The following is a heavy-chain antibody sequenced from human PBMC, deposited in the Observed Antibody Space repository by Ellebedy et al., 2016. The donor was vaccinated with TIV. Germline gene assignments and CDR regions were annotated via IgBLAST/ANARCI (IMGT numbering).Heavy chain of an antibody. J-gene: IGHJ4*02. CDR1: GGSFSDYY. Sequence: SETLSLTXAVYGGSFSDYYWTWVRQPPGEGLEWIGDINHSGSTNYNPSLKSRVTISVDTSKNQFSLKLNSVTAADTAVYYCARGGSWGLAYWGQGTLVTVSS. V-gene: IGHV4-34*01. CDR2: INHSGST. D-gene: IGHD2-15*01. CDR3: ARGGSWGLAY.